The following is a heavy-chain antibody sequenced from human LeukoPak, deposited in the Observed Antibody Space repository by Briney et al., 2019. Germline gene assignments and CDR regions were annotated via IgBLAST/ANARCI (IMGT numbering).Heavy chain of an antibody. V-gene: IGHV4-59*11. CDR2: IYYNGGST. J-gene: IGHJ4*02. D-gene: IGHD1-14*01. CDR1: LDSIKSHY. Sequence: SETLSLTCNVSLDSIKSHYCSWIRQSPGKGLEWIGSIYYNGGSTNYNPSLKSRVTMSVDTSKTQFSLKLNSVTAADTAVYYCARGRKSSPPNCFDFWGQGTLVTVSS. CDR3: ARGRKSSPPNCFDF.